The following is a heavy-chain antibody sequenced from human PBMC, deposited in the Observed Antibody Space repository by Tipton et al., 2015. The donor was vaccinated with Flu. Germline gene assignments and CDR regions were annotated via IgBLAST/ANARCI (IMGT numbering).Heavy chain of an antibody. J-gene: IGHJ4*02. Sequence: SLRLSCAASGFRFDNYAMHWVRQAPGKGLECVSSINWKSDDIGYADSVKGRFTISRDNAKNSLYLQMNSLRAEDTALYYCARQLGGGDCYWGQGTLVTVSS. V-gene: IGHV3-9*01. D-gene: IGHD2-21*01. CDR3: ARQLGGGDCY. CDR1: GFRFDNYA. CDR2: INWKSDDI.